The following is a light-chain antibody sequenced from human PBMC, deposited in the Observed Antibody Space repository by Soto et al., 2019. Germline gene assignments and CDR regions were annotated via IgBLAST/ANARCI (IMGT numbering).Light chain of an antibody. V-gene: IGLV2-14*01. Sequence: QSALTQPACVSGSPGQSITISCTGTSSDVGGYDFVSWYQQHPGKAPKLMIYEVTNRPSGVSNRFSGSKSGNTASLTISGLQAEDEADYYCSSYTSSNTLPIFGTGTKLTVL. CDR3: SSYTSSNTLPI. CDR2: EVT. J-gene: IGLJ1*01. CDR1: SSDVGGYDF.